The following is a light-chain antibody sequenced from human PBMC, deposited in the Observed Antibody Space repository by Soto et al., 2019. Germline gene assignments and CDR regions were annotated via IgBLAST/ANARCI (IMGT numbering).Light chain of an antibody. Sequence: EIMMTQSPATLSVSPGERATLSCRASLSVSDNLAWYQQRPGQAPKVLIYRASTRATGVPARFSGSGSGTEFTLTISSLQSEDSAVDDGQQYNDWPKMVGQGTKVDIK. CDR3: QQYNDWPKM. CDR2: RAS. CDR1: LSVSDN. V-gene: IGKV3-15*01. J-gene: IGKJ1*01.